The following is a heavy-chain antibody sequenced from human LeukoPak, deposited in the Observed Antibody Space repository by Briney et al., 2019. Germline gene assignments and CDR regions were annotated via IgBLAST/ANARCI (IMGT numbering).Heavy chain of an antibody. J-gene: IGHJ4*02. D-gene: IGHD2-15*01. CDR3: AKDCSGGSCIDN. CDR2: ISYDGSNK. Sequence: GGSLTLSCAASGFTFSSYGMHWVRQAPGKGREWVAVISYDGSNKHYADYVKGRFTNSRDNTKKTLYLQMNSLGGEGTAGYYCAKDCSGGSCIDNWGQGTLVSVSS. V-gene: IGHV3-30*18. CDR1: GFTFSSYG.